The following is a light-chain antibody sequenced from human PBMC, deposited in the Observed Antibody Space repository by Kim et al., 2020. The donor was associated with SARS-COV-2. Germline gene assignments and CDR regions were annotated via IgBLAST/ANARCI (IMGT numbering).Light chain of an antibody. CDR3: KSRDSSGNRGV. V-gene: IGLV3-19*01. CDR2: GKD. J-gene: IGLJ3*02. CDR1: SLRTYY. Sequence: SYELTQDPAVSVALGQTVRITCQGDSLRTYYAGWFQQKPGQAPVLVFYGKDNRPSGIPDRFSGSSSGNTASLNITGAQAEDEADYYCKSRDSSGNRGVFGGGTQLTVL.